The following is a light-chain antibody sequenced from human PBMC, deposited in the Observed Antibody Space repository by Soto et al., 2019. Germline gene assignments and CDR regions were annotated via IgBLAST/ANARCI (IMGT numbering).Light chain of an antibody. V-gene: IGKV1-27*01. CDR1: QGIGTY. Sequence: DIQMTQSPSSLSASVGDRVTITCRARQGIGTYLAWYQQKPGKVPKLLIYAASTLQSGVPSRFSGSGSGTDFTLTISSLQPEDVATYYCQKYNSAPWTFGQGTKVAIK. CDR2: AAS. CDR3: QKYNSAPWT. J-gene: IGKJ1*01.